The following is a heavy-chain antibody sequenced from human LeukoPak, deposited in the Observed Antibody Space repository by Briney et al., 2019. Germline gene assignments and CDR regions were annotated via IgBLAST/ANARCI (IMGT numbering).Heavy chain of an antibody. Sequence: SETLSLTCAVYGGSFSGYYWSWIRQPPGKGLEWIGEINHSGSTNYNPSLKSRVTISVDTSKNLFSLKLSSVTAADTAVYYCARLADPGYLFDYWGQGTLVTVSS. CDR3: ARLADPGYLFDY. CDR2: INHSGST. D-gene: IGHD2-15*01. V-gene: IGHV4-34*01. J-gene: IGHJ4*02. CDR1: GGSFSGYY.